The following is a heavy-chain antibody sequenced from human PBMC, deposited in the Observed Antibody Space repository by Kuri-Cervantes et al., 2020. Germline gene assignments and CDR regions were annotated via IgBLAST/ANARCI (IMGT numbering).Heavy chain of an antibody. CDR2: ISASSKYI. J-gene: IGHJ4*02. CDR1: GFTFSSYN. V-gene: IGHV3-21*06. Sequence: GESLKISCAASGFTFSSYNMNWVRQAPGKGLEWVSYISASSKYIHYADSVKGRFTMSRDNAKNSLYLQMNSLRAEDTAVYYCARGLGLRFLEWLGPFDYWGQGTLVTVSS. D-gene: IGHD3-3*01. CDR3: ARGLGLRFLEWLGPFDY.